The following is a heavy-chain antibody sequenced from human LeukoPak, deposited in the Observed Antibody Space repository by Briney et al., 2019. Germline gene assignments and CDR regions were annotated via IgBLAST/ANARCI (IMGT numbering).Heavy chain of an antibody. CDR2: ISHDGSVN. CDR1: GFRFRDIA. CDR3: ARDRRSLGGTSLEH. D-gene: IGHD2-15*01. V-gene: IGHV3-30*04. Sequence: GGSLRLSCLASGFRFRDIAMHWVRQAPGRGLEWLAMISHDGSVNYYADSVRGRFTVSRDNSKSTLYLHMDGLRPDDTAVYFCARDRRSLGGTSLEHWGLGTLVTVSA. J-gene: IGHJ5*02.